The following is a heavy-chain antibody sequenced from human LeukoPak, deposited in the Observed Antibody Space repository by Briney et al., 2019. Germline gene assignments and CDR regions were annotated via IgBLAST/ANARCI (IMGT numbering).Heavy chain of an antibody. D-gene: IGHD6-19*01. V-gene: IGHV3-15*01. CDR2: IKSEADGGTT. CDR1: GITFINAW. CDR3: TTDLEWVGGSY. Sequence: GGSLRLSCAASGITFINAWMTWVRQTPGKGLEWLGRIKSEADGGTTEYAAPVTGRFTISRDDSKNTLYLQMNSPKTEDTGIYYCTTDLEWVGGSYWGQGALVTVSS. J-gene: IGHJ4*02.